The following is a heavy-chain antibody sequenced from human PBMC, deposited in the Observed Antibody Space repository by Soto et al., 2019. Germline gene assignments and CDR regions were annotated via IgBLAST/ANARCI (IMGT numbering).Heavy chain of an antibody. CDR1: GGSISSYY. V-gene: IGHV4-59*12. Sequence: SETLSLTCTVSGGSISSYYWSWIRQPPGKGLEWIGYIYYSGSTNYNPSLKSRVTISVDTSKNQFSLKLSSVTAADTAVYYCARMGEQLAYYYYYGMDVWGQGTTVTVSS. CDR2: IYYSGST. J-gene: IGHJ6*02. CDR3: ARMGEQLAYYYYYGMDV. D-gene: IGHD6-6*01.